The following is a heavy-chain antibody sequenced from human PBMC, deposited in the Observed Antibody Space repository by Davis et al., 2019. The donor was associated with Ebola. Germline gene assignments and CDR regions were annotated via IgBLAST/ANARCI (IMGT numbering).Heavy chain of an antibody. V-gene: IGHV3-21*01. CDR3: ARGWTTVTLNWFDP. D-gene: IGHD4-17*01. J-gene: IGHJ5*02. CDR2: ISSSSSYI. Sequence: GESLKISCAASGFTFSSYSMNWVRQAPGKGLEWVSSISSSSSYIYYADSVKGRFTISRDNAKNSLYLQMNSLRAEDTAVYYCARGWTTVTLNWFDPWGQGTLVTVSS. CDR1: GFTFSSYS.